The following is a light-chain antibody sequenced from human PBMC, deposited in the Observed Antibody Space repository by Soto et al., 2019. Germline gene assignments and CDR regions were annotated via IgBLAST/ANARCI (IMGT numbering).Light chain of an antibody. J-gene: IGKJ5*01. CDR1: QSVSSSY. Sequence: EITLTQSPATLSLSPGDRATLSCGASQSVSSSYVAWYQHRPGLAPRLLIHDASSRATGIPDRFSGTKSGTDFTLTIRSLQSEDFAVYYCQQYNTWRSITFGQGTRLEI. CDR2: DAS. V-gene: IGKV3D-20*01. CDR3: QQYNTWRSIT.